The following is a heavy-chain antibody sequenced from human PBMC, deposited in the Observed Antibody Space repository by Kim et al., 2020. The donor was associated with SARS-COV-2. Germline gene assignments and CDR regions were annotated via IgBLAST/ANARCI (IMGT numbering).Heavy chain of an antibody. CDR2: GST. Sequence: GSTYYADSVKGRFTISRDNAKNTLYLQMNSLRAEDTAVYYCAKRGSWMDVWGQGTTVTVSS. J-gene: IGHJ6*02. D-gene: IGHD2-15*01. CDR3: AKRGSWMDV. V-gene: IGHV3-23*01.